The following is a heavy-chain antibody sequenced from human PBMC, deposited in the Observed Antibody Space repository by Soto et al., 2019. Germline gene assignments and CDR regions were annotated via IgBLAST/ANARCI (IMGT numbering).Heavy chain of an antibody. CDR3: ARVTESLGVYGMDV. CDR1: GDSINSDEYY. Sequence: PSETLSLTCTVSGDSINSDEYYWSWIRQSPGKGLEWIGYIFYTGSTYYNPSLKSRVTMSVDTSKNQFPLRLTSVTAADRAVYYCARVTESLGVYGMDVWGLGTTVTVSS. J-gene: IGHJ6*02. D-gene: IGHD1-26*01. CDR2: IFYTGST. V-gene: IGHV4-30-4*01.